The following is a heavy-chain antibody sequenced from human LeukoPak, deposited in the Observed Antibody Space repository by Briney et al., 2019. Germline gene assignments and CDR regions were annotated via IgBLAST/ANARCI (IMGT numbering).Heavy chain of an antibody. Sequence: EASVKVSCKASGGTFSSYAISWVRQVPGQGLEWMGRIIPIFGTANYAQKFQGRVTITTDESTSTAYMELSSLRSEDTAVYYCARVRDGYNSGFDYWGQGTLVTVSS. D-gene: IGHD5-24*01. CDR3: ARVRDGYNSGFDY. J-gene: IGHJ4*02. CDR1: GGTFSSYA. V-gene: IGHV1-69*05. CDR2: IIPIFGTA.